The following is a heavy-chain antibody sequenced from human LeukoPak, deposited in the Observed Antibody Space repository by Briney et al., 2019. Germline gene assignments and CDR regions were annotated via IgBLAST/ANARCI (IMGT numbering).Heavy chain of an antibody. Sequence: SETLSLTCTVSGGSIRSSSYYWGWIRQPPGKGLEWIGSIHYSGSTYYNPSLKSRVTISVDTPKNQISLKLGSVTAADTAVYYCASFRGEVEISMIVVAVDYWGQGTLVTVSS. J-gene: IGHJ4*02. CDR3: ASFRGEVEISMIVVAVDY. D-gene: IGHD3-22*01. CDR1: GGSIRSSSYY. CDR2: IHYSGST. V-gene: IGHV4-39*01.